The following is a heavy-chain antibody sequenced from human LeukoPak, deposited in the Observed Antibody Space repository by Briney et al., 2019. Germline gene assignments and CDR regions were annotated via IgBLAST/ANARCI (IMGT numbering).Heavy chain of an antibody. V-gene: IGHV3-7*01. Sequence: GGSLRLSCAGSGFIFSTHWMIWVRQAPGKGLEWVANIRQDGSEKYYVDSVEGRFTISRDNTQSSMYLEMNSLRAEDTAVSYCVRYRDGEYDFWGQGTLVTVSS. CDR1: GFIFSTHW. J-gene: IGHJ4*02. CDR3: VRYRDGEYDF. D-gene: IGHD4-17*01. CDR2: IRQDGSEK.